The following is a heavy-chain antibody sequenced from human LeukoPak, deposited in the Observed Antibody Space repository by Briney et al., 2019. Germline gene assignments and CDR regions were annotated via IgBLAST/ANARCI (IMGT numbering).Heavy chain of an antibody. Sequence: TSETLSLTCAVSGYSISSGYYWGWIRQPPGKGLEWIGSIYHSGSTYYNPSLKSRVTISVDTSKNQFSLKLSSVTAADTAVYYCARELKYGSGSYFDYWGQGTLVTVPS. V-gene: IGHV4-38-2*02. J-gene: IGHJ4*02. CDR3: ARELKYGSGSYFDY. CDR2: IYHSGST. CDR1: GYSISSGYY. D-gene: IGHD3-10*01.